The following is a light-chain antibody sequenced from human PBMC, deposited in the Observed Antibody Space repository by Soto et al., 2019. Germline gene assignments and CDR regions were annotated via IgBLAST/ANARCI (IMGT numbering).Light chain of an antibody. CDR1: QSISSW. V-gene: IGKV1-5*03. Sequence: DIQMTQSPSTLSASAGDRVTITCRASQSISSWLAWYQQKPEKAPKLLIHQASSLESGVPSRFSGSGSGTEFTLTISSLQPDDSGIYYCQQFNTYSLTFGGGTKVEI. J-gene: IGKJ4*01. CDR2: QAS. CDR3: QQFNTYSLT.